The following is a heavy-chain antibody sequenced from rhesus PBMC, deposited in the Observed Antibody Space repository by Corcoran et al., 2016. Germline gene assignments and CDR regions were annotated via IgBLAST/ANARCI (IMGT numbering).Heavy chain of an antibody. Sequence: EVQLVETGGGLVQPGGSLRLSCAASGFTFSSYALQGVRQAPGKGLEWISAINSGGGSTYYADSVKGRFTISRDNSKNTLSLQMNSLRVEDTAVYYCAPRGEVAYWGQGVLVTVSS. D-gene: IGHD3-34*01. CDR3: APRGEVAY. J-gene: IGHJ4*01. CDR2: INSGGGST. V-gene: IGHV3S42*01. CDR1: GFTFSSYA.